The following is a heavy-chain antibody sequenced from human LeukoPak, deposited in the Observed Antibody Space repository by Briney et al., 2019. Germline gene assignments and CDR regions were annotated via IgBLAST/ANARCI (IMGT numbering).Heavy chain of an antibody. CDR2: ISAYNGNT. CDR1: GYSFTTYG. J-gene: IGHJ5*02. V-gene: IGHV1-18*01. CDR3: ARVIAAAGTQNWFDP. Sequence: GASVKVSCKASGYSFTTYGISWVRQAPGQGPEWMGWISAYNGNTNYAQKLQGRVTMTTDTSTSTAYMELRRLRSDDKALYYCARVIAAAGTQNWFDPWGQGTLVTVSS. D-gene: IGHD6-13*01.